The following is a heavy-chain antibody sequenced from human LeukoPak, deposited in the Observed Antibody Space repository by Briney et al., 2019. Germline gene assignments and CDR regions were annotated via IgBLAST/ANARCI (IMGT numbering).Heavy chain of an antibody. V-gene: IGHV3-30*02. CDR2: IRYDGSNK. CDR1: GFTFSTYG. J-gene: IGHJ4*02. CDR3: ARDLPGHYYDSSDHFDY. D-gene: IGHD3-22*01. Sequence: GGSLRLSCAASGFTFSTYGLHWVRQAPGKGLEWVAFIRYDGSNKYYADSVKGRFTISRDNSKNTLYLQMNSLRAEDTAVYYCARDLPGHYYDSSDHFDYWGQGTLVTVSS.